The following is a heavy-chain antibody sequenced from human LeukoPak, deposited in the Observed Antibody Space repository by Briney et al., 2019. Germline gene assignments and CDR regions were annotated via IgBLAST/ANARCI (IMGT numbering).Heavy chain of an antibody. CDR2: INPSGGST. V-gene: IGHV1-46*01. CDR3: ARTISDWYFDL. Sequence: ASVKVSCKASGYTFTSYYMHWVRQAPGQGLEWMGIINPSGGSTSYAQKFQGRVTMTRDTSTSTVYMELSSLRSEDTVVYYCARTISDWYFDLWGRGTLVTVSS. D-gene: IGHD5-12*01. CDR1: GYTFTSYY. J-gene: IGHJ2*01.